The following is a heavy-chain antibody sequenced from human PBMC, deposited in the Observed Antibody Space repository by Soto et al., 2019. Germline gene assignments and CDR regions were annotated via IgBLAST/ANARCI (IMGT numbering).Heavy chain of an antibody. CDR3: ARCLTTVGIGYNWFDP. V-gene: IGHV4-31*03. Sequence: SETLSLTCTVSGGSISSGGYYWSWIRQHPGKGLEWIGYIYYSGSTYYNPSLKSRVTISVDTSKNQFSLKLSSVTAADTAVYYCARCLTTVGIGYNWFDPWGQGTLVTVSS. CDR2: IYYSGST. J-gene: IGHJ5*02. CDR1: GGSISSGGYY. D-gene: IGHD4-17*01.